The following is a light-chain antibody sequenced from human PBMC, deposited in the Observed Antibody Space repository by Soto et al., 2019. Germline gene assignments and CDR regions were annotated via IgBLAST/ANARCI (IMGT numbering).Light chain of an antibody. V-gene: IGKV3-15*01. CDR3: QQDNNWPPLT. CDR2: GAS. Sequence: EIVMTQSPATLSVSPGERATLSCRASQSVSSNLAWYQQKPCQAPRLLIYGASTRATGIPARFSGSGSGTEFTLTISSLQSEDFAVYYCQQDNNWPPLTFGGGTKVEIK. CDR1: QSVSSN. J-gene: IGKJ4*01.